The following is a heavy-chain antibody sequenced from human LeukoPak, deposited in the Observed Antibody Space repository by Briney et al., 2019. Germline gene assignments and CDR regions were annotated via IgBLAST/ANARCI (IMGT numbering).Heavy chain of an antibody. Sequence: GGSLRLSCAASGFTVSSNYMTWVRQAPGKGLEWVSHIYSGGRTYYAASVKGRFTISRDTSTKTPHVQMNSLRAEDTAVYYCARWRRGGWSLDYWGQGTLVTVSS. CDR2: IYSGGRT. CDR1: GFTVSSNY. V-gene: IGHV3-53*01. J-gene: IGHJ4*02. CDR3: ARWRRGGWSLDY. D-gene: IGHD6-19*01.